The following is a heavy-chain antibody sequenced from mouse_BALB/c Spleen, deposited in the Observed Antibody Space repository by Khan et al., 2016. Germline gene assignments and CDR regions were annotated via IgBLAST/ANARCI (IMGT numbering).Heavy chain of an antibody. CDR3: AREFDVSGYCLC. CDR1: GHTFINYT. CDR2: INPNSDYV. V-gene: IGHV1-4*01. D-gene: IGHD1-1*01. J-gene: IGHJ3*01. Sequence: VQLQESGAELARPGASVKMSCKSSGHTFINYTMHWVKQTPGQGLEWIGFINPNSDYVIYNQKFKDKATLTADRSSSTAYIQLRSLNSEESAVYDCAREFDVSGYCLCWGQGTLVTVSA.